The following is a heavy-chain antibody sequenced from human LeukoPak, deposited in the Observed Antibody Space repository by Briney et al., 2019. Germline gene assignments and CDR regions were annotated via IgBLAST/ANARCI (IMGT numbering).Heavy chain of an antibody. CDR3: ARAAAPLEAFDY. CDR2: INPNSGGT. J-gene: IGHJ4*01. V-gene: IGHV1-2*02. Sequence: ASVTVSCKASGYTFTGYYMHWVRQAPGQGLEWMGWINPNSGGTNYAQKFQGRVTMTRDTSISTAYMELSRLRSDDTAVYYCARAAAPLEAFDYWGQGTLVTVSS. CDR1: GYTFTGYY.